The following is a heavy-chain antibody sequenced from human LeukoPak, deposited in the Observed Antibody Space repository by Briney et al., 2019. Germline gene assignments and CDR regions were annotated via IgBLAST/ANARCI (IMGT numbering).Heavy chain of an antibody. D-gene: IGHD5-18*01. CDR2: IYYSGST. Sequence: SETLSLTCSVSGGXISSSSYYWGWIRQPPGKRLEWIGSIYYSGSTYCNPSLKSRVTISVDTSKNQFSLRLSSVTAADTAVFYCARHRGYSYGGNFDYWGQGTLVTVSS. CDR3: ARHRGYSYGGNFDY. J-gene: IGHJ4*02. CDR1: GGXISSSSYY. V-gene: IGHV4-39*01.